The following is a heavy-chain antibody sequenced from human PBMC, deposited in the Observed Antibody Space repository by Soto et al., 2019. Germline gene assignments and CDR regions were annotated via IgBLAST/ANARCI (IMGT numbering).Heavy chain of an antibody. CDR3: ARDLAKGGGSAGFDY. V-gene: IGHV1-2*02. J-gene: IGHJ4*02. Sequence: QVQLLQSGAEVKKPGASVKVSCKASGDTFTANYIHWVRQAPGQGFEWMGWINPKCGGTKYPQKFQGKVTMTRDTSLSTVYMTLTRLTSDETAVYYCARDLAKGGGSAGFDYWGQGTLVTVSS. D-gene: IGHD1-26*01. CDR2: INPKCGGT. CDR1: GDTFTANY.